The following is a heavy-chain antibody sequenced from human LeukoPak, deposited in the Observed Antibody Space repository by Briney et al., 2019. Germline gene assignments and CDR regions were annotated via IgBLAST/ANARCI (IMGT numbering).Heavy chain of an antibody. D-gene: IGHD6-13*01. CDR2: IWYDGSNK. Sequence: GGSLRLSCAASGFTFSSYGMHWVRQAPGKGLEWVAVIWYDGSNKYYADSVKGRFTISRDNSKNTLYLQMNSLRAEDTAVYYCARDRRSSSWYEVLDYWGQGTLVTVSS. V-gene: IGHV3-33*01. CDR3: ARDRRSSSWYEVLDY. J-gene: IGHJ4*02. CDR1: GFTFSSYG.